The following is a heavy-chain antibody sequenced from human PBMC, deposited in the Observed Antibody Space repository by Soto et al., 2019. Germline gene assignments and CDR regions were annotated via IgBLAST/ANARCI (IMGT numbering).Heavy chain of an antibody. CDR3: ARSPPTETSGSWHYFDY. CDR1: GFTFSSYG. Sequence: GGSLRLSCAASGFTFSSYGMHWVRQAPGKGLEWVAVIWYDGSNKYYADSVKGRFTISRDNSKNTLYLQMNSLRAEDTAVYYCARSPPTETSGSWHYFDYWGQGTLVTVSS. J-gene: IGHJ4*02. CDR2: IWYDGSNK. V-gene: IGHV3-33*01. D-gene: IGHD3-10*01.